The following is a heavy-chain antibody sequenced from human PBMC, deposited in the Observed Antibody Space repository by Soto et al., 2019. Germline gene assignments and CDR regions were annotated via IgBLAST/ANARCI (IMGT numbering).Heavy chain of an antibody. CDR3: AREITSGYYSVGHWFDP. Sequence: SETLSLTCTVSGGSISSGGYYWSWIRQHPGKGLEWIGYIYYSGSTYYNPSLKSRVTISVDTSKNQFSLKLSSVTAADTAVYYCAREITSGYYSVGHWFDPWGQGTLVTVSS. CDR2: IYYSGST. J-gene: IGHJ5*02. D-gene: IGHD3-3*01. V-gene: IGHV4-31*03. CDR1: GGSISSGGYY.